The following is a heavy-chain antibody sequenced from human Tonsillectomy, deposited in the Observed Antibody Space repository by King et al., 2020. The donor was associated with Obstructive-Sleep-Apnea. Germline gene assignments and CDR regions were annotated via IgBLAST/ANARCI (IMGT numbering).Heavy chain of an antibody. D-gene: IGHD6-19*01. CDR2: ISFDGDNK. J-gene: IGHJ4*02. V-gene: IGHV3-30*18. Sequence: VQLVESGGGVVQPGRSLRLSCAASGFTFTNYGMHWVRQAPGKGLEGVAVISFDGDNKFYTDSVQGRFIISRDNSKNTLYLQMNSLRVGDTAMYFCAKYENSGGSAWYPLDYWGQGILVTVSS. CDR3: AKYENSGGSAWYPLDY. CDR1: GFTFTNYG.